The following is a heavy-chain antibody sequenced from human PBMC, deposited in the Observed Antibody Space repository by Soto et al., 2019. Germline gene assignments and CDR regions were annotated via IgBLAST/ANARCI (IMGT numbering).Heavy chain of an antibody. J-gene: IGHJ4*02. V-gene: IGHV4-4*02. Sequence: QVQLQESAPGLVKPSGTLSLTCAVSGGSISRSNWWSWVRQSPGKGLEWIGEIYHGGSTNYNPSLKRRVTISVDKSKNQFSLKLSSLTAADTAVYYCARSITFDWLFFDNWGQGTLVTVSS. CDR2: IYHGGST. D-gene: IGHD3-9*01. CDR1: GGSISRSNW. CDR3: ARSITFDWLFFDN.